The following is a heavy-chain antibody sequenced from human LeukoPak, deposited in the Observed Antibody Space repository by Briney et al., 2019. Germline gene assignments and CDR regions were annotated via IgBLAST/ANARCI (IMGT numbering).Heavy chain of an antibody. D-gene: IGHD3-10*01. V-gene: IGHV3-49*04. J-gene: IGHJ4*02. CDR3: TSTPRVYGSGRHDY. Sequence: EPGRSLRLSCTASGFTFGDYAMSWVRQAPGKELEWVGFIRSKAYGGTTEYAASVKGRFTISRDDSKSIAYLQMNSLKTEDTAVYYCTSTPRVYGSGRHDYWGQGTLVTVSS. CDR2: IRSKAYGGTT. CDR1: GFTFGDYA.